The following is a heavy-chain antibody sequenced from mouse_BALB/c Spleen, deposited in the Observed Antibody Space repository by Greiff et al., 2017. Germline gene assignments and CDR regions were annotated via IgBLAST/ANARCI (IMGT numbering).Heavy chain of an antibody. CDR1: GYNFTSYW. J-gene: IGHJ4*01. CDR3: ALYGSSYRDAMDY. V-gene: IGHV1-55*01. CDR2: IYPGSGST. D-gene: IGHD1-1*01. Sequence: QVQLQQPGAELVKPGTSVKLSCKASGYNFTSYWINWVKLRPGQGLEWIGDIYPGSGSTNYNEKFKSKATLTVDTSSSTAYMQLSSLASEDSALYYCALYGSSYRDAMDYWGQGTSVTVAS.